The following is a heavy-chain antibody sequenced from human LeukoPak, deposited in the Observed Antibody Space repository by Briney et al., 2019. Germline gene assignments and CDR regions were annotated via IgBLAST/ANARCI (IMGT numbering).Heavy chain of an antibody. CDR3: ARDYDYVWWSYRSYHYYYYGMDV. D-gene: IGHD3-16*02. CDR1: GFTFSSYA. J-gene: IGHJ6*02. Sequence: GGSLRLSCAASGFTFSSYAMSWVRQAPGKGLVWVSRINSDASSTSYADSVKGRFTISRDNAKNTLYLQMNSLRAEDTAVYYCARDYDYVWWSYRSYHYYYYGMDVWGQGTTVTVSS. V-gene: IGHV3-74*01. CDR2: INSDASST.